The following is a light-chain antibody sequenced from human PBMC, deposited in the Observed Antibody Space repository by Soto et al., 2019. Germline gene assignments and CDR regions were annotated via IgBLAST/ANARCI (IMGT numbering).Light chain of an antibody. V-gene: IGLV2-14*01. CDR1: SSDVGGYNY. Sequence: QSALTQPASVSGSPGQSSTISCTGTSSDVGGYNYVSWYQQHPGKAPKLVICDVSNRPSGVSNRFSGSKSGNTASLTISGLQAEDEADYYCSSFTSSSAYVFGTGTKVTVL. J-gene: IGLJ1*01. CDR2: DVS. CDR3: SSFTSSSAYV.